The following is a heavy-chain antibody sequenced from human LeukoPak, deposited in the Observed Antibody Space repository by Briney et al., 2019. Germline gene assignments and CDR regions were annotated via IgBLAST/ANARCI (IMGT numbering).Heavy chain of an antibody. V-gene: IGHV3-9*01. CDR3: VTSNWGSPLDY. CDR1: GFTFHDYT. J-gene: IGHJ4*02. D-gene: IGHD7-27*01. Sequence: GGSLRLSCAASGFTFHDYTMHWVRQVPGKGLEWVSGITWDSGSTDYADSVQGCFTISRDNAKNSLYVQMDSLRPEDTALYYCVTSNWGSPLDYWGQGTLVTVSS. CDR2: ITWDSGST.